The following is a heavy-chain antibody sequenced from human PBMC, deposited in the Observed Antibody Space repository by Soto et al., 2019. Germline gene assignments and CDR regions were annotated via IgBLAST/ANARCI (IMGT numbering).Heavy chain of an antibody. D-gene: IGHD2-2*01. Sequence: EVQLVESGGGLVQPGRSLRLSCEASGFSFDEYAMHWVRQAPGKGLEWVSGVSWNSGTMGYGDSVRGRFAISRDNAKNSLYLQMNSLTTEDTALYYCAKGFCSSTRCLTYSYVDVWSKGTAVTVSS. CDR3: AKGFCSSTRCLTYSYVDV. CDR2: VSWNSGTM. J-gene: IGHJ6*03. V-gene: IGHV3-9*01. CDR1: GFSFDEYA.